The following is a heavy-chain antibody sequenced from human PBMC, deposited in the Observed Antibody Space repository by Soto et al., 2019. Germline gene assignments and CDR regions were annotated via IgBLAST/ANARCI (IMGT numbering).Heavy chain of an antibody. J-gene: IGHJ4*02. CDR1: GGTFSSYA. CDR3: ARKNFSLVSGSYYSYFDY. D-gene: IGHD3-10*01. Sequence: GASVKVSWKASGGTFSSYAISWVRQAPGQGLEWMGGIIPIFGTANYAQKFQGRVTITADESTSTAYMELSSLRSEDTAVYYCARKNFSLVSGSYYSYFDYWGQGTLVTVSS. V-gene: IGHV1-69*13. CDR2: IIPIFGTA.